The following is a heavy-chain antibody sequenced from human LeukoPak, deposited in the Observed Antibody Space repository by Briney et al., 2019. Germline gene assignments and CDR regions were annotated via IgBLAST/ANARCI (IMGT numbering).Heavy chain of an antibody. CDR3: ARRNYYDSSGYYFDY. CDR2: IYYSGST. J-gene: IGHJ4*02. V-gene: IGHV4-39*01. CDR1: GGSISSSSYY. D-gene: IGHD3-22*01. Sequence: ETLSLTCTVSGGSISSSSYYWGWIRQPPGKGLEWIGSIYYSGSTYYNPSLKSRVTISVDTSRNQFSLKLSSVTAADTAVYYCARRNYYDSSGYYFDYWGQGALVTVSS.